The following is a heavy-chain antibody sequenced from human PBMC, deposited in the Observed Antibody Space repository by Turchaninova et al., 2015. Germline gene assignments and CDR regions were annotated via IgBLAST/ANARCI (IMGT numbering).Heavy chain of an antibody. D-gene: IGHD4-11*01. CDR1: GYSFTSYW. CDR3: ARQADYSNGINY. V-gene: IGHV5-51*01. Sequence: EVQLVQSATEVKKPGGALKISCKGSGYSFTSYWIGWVRQMPGKGLEWMGIIYPGDSETRDSPSVQGQVTISADKSISTAFLQWSSLKAADTAMYYCARQADYSNGINYWGQGTLVTVSS. J-gene: IGHJ4*02. CDR2: IYPGDSET.